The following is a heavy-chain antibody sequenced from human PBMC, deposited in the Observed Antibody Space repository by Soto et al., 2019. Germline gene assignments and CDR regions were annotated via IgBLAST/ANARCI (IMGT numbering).Heavy chain of an antibody. Sequence: EGQLVESGGRLVEPGGSLRLSCAASGFNFNVAWMNWVRQAPGKGLEWLGRIKSKGGGETTEYVAFVKGRFTISRDDSKNTLYLQRNSLKSEDTAVYYCTKVLALPPNDAFDIWGQGTRVTVSS. V-gene: IGHV3-15*01. CDR1: GFNFNVAW. J-gene: IGHJ3*02. D-gene: IGHD3-3*02. CDR3: TKVLALPPNDAFDI. CDR2: IKSKGGGETT.